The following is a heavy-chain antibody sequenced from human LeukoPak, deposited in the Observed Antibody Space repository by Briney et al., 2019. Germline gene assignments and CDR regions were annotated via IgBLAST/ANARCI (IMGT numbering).Heavy chain of an antibody. D-gene: IGHD3-16*02. J-gene: IGHJ6*04. CDR1: GYTFTSYG. Sequence: ASVKVSCKASGYTFTSYGISWVRQAPGQGPEWMGWISADNGITHYAQKVQGRLTMTTDTSTSTAYMELRSLRSDDTAVYYCARVRYYDYVWGSYPYGMDVWGKGTTVTVSS. CDR3: ARVRYYDYVWGSYPYGMDV. CDR2: ISADNGIT. V-gene: IGHV1-18*04.